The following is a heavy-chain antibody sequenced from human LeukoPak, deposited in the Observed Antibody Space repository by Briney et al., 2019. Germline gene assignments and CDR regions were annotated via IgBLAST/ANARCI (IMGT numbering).Heavy chain of an antibody. Sequence: GGSLRLSCTASGFTFRSYWMSWIRQAPGKGLEWVANIKQDGGQIYYVDSVKGRFTISRDNAKNSLFLQMNSLRAEDTAVYYCAKDGVKQWLRYYYYYMDVWGKGTTVTVSS. CDR3: AKDGVKQWLRYYYYYMDV. CDR1: GFTFRSYW. V-gene: IGHV3-7*01. CDR2: IKQDGGQI. D-gene: IGHD6-19*01. J-gene: IGHJ6*03.